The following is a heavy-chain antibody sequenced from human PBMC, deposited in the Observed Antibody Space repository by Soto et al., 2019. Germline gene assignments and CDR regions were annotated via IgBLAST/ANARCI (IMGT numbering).Heavy chain of an antibody. V-gene: IGHV5-10-1*01. D-gene: IGHD5-12*01. CDR1: GYSFTTYW. J-gene: IGHJ6*02. Sequence: PGESLKISCKGSGYSFTTYWINWVRQMPGKGLEWVGRIDPNDSYTSYSPSFQGHVTISADKSIKTAYLQWSSLKASDTAMYYYAIRHRPDHSRYGLLLSYYFGVDVWGQGTLVTVCS. CDR2: IDPNDSYT. CDR3: AIRHRPDHSRYGLLLSYYFGVDV.